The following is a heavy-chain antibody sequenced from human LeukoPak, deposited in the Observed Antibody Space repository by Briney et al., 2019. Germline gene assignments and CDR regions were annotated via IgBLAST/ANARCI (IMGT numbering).Heavy chain of an antibody. CDR1: GFTFSSYA. CDR2: ISGSGGST. Sequence: GGSLRLSCAASGFTFSSYAMSWVRQAPGKGLEWVSAISGSGGSTYYADSVKGRFTISRDNSKNTLYLQMNSLRAEDTAVYYCAKDQRCCTNGVCYRPFDYWGQGTLVTVSS. V-gene: IGHV3-23*01. J-gene: IGHJ4*02. CDR3: AKDQRCCTNGVCYRPFDY. D-gene: IGHD2-8*01.